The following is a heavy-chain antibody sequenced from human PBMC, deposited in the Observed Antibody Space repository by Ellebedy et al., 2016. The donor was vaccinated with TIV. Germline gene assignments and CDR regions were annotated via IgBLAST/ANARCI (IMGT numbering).Heavy chain of an antibody. CDR2: ILASGDST. V-gene: IGHV3-23*01. D-gene: IGHD1-26*01. J-gene: IGHJ6*03. Sequence: GESLKISXAASGFTFRRYAMNWVRQAPGKGLEWVSSILASGDSTYYADSVKGRFTISRDNSQNTLHLQMNSLRAEDMAIYYCARDSEATDNYYYYYMDVWGKGTTVTVSS. CDR3: ARDSEATDNYYYYYMDV. CDR1: GFTFRRYA.